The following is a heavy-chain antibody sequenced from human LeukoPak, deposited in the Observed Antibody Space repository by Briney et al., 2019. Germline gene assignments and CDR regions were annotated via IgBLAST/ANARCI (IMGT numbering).Heavy chain of an antibody. J-gene: IGHJ4*02. CDR3: ARDCIYGQEPWCY. CDR2: INPSGGST. V-gene: IGHV1-46*01. D-gene: IGHD1-14*01. Sequence: IINPSGGSTSYAQKFQGRVTITRDTSTSTVYMELSSLRSEDTAVYYCARDCIYGQEPWCYWGQGTLVTVSS.